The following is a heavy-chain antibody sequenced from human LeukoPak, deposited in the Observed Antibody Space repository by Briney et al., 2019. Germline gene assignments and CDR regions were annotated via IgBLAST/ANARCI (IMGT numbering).Heavy chain of an antibody. D-gene: IGHD3-22*01. CDR2: IKEDGSAK. Sequence: PGGSLRLSCAASGLIFSNYWMSWVRQTPGKGLEWVANIKEDGSAKYYVDSVKGRFTISRDNAKSFLYLQMNSLRVEDTAVYYCARGPTRYYYDSSGYYILWGQGTLVTVSS. J-gene: IGHJ4*02. V-gene: IGHV3-7*01. CDR3: ARGPTRYYYDSSGYYIL. CDR1: GLIFSNYW.